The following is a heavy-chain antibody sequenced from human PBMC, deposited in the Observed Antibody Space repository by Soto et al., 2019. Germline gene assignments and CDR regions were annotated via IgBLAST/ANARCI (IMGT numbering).Heavy chain of an antibody. Sequence: ASVKVSCKASGYTFTSFGISWMRQAPGQGLEWMGWISTYNGNTNYAQKFQGRVTMTTDTSTSTAYMELRSLRSDDTAVYYCARVRAGYEDAFDIWGQGTMVTVSS. D-gene: IGHD5-12*01. J-gene: IGHJ3*02. V-gene: IGHV1-18*01. CDR2: ISTYNGNT. CDR1: GYTFTSFG. CDR3: ARVRAGYEDAFDI.